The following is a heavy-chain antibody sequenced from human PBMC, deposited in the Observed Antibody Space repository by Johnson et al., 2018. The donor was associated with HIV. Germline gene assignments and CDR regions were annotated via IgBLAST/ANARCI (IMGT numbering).Heavy chain of an antibody. CDR3: AKDRCLTAAVTNGFES. V-gene: IGHV3-30*18. CDR1: GIIFSHYG. J-gene: IGHJ3*02. CDR2: ISYDGINT. Sequence: VQLVESGGGVVQPGRSLRLSCAVSGIIFSHYGMHWVRQAPGKGLEWVALISYDGINTDSVDSVKARFTISREDARKTLYLQMNRLRIEDTGLYYCAKDRCLTAAVTNGFESWGQGTMVTV. D-gene: IGHD6-13*01.